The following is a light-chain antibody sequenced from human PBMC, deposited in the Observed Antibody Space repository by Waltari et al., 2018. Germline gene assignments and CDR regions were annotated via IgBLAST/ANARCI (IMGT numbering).Light chain of an antibody. CDR3: MIWHSSGVV. CDR2: YKSDSDK. CDR1: SGIHVGTYR. V-gene: IGLV5-45*03. J-gene: IGLJ2*01. Sequence: QAVLTPPSSLSASPGASASLTCTLRSGIHVGTYRRYWDQQKPGSPPQYLLRYKSDSDKQQGSGVPSRFSGSKDASANAGILLISGLQSEDEADYYCMIWHSSGVVFGGGTKLTVL.